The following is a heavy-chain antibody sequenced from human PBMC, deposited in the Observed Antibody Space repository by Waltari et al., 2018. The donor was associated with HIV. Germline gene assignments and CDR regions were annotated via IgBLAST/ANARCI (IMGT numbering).Heavy chain of an antibody. Sequence: QVQLQQWGAGLLKPSETLSLTCAVYGGSFSGYYWSWIRQPPGKGLEWIGEINHSGSTNYNPSLKSRVTISVDTSKNQFSLKLSAVTAADTAVYYCARGEQLHAFDIWGQGTMVTVSS. V-gene: IGHV4-34*01. D-gene: IGHD6-6*01. CDR1: GGSFSGYY. CDR2: INHSGST. CDR3: ARGEQLHAFDI. J-gene: IGHJ3*02.